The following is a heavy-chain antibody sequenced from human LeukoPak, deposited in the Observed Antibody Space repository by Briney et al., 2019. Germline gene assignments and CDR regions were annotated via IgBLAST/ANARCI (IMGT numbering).Heavy chain of an antibody. CDR3: ARGASRADY. Sequence: TGESLRLSCAASAFTFRSYNMNWVRQAPGKRPEWVSSISSSSSYIYYADSVKGRFTISRDNAKNSLYLQMNSLRAEDTALYYCARGASRADYWGQGTLVNVSS. J-gene: IGHJ4*02. CDR2: ISSSSSYI. V-gene: IGHV3-21*01. CDR1: AFTFRSYN.